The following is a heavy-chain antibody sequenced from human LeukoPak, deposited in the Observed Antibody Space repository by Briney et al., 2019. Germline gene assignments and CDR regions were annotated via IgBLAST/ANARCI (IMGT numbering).Heavy chain of an antibody. CDR2: MNPNSGNT. CDR1: GYTFTSYD. CDR3: ARGRLLWFGELGYYMDV. Sequence: ASVKVSCKASGYTFTSYDINWVRQATGQGLEWMGWMNPNSGNTGYAQKFQGGVTITRNTSISTAYMELTSLRSEDTAVYYCARGRLLWFGELGYYMDVWGKGTTVTVSS. V-gene: IGHV1-8*03. D-gene: IGHD3-10*01. J-gene: IGHJ6*03.